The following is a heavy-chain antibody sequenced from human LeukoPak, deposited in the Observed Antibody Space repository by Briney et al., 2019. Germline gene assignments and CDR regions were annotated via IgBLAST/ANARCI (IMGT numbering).Heavy chain of an antibody. CDR1: GGSISSDRFY. CDR2: IKSSNT. V-gene: IGHV4-61*02. CDR3: ARVPDWTYVPDY. D-gene: IGHD3-16*01. Sequence: TLSLTCTVSGGSISSDRFYWTWVRQPAGKRPEWIGRIKSSNTNYNPSLKSQVNISVDTSTNQFSLKLSSLTAADTAVYYCARVPDWTYVPDYWGQGTLVTVSS. J-gene: IGHJ4*02.